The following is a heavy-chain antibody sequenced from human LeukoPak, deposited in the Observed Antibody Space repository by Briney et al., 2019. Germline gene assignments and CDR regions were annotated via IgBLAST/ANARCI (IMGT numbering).Heavy chain of an antibody. V-gene: IGHV1-18*01. D-gene: IGHD6-19*01. CDR3: ARGQRDPGAGAGIDYYYYYMDV. J-gene: IGHJ6*03. Sequence: ASVKVSCKAAGYTFINYGIGWVRQAPGQGLEWMGWISGVNGDTKYAEKFQGRVTMTTDTMTTDTLTTTAYMELRSLGSDDTAVYYCARGQRDPGAGAGIDYYYYYMDVWGKGTTVTVSS. CDR1: GYTFINYG. CDR2: ISGVNGDT.